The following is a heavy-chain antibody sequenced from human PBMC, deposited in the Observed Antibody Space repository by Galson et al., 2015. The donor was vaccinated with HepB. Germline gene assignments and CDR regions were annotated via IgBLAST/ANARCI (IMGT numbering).Heavy chain of an antibody. CDR3: ARDRGYCSSTSCYTGAYYYYGMDV. V-gene: IGHV1-46*01. CDR2: INPSGGST. CDR1: GYTFTSYY. D-gene: IGHD2-2*02. J-gene: IGHJ6*02. Sequence: SVKVSCKASGYTFTSYYMHWVRQAPGQGLEWMGIINPSGGSTSYAQKFQDRVTMTRDTSTSTVYMELSSLRSEDTAVYYCARDRGYCSSTSCYTGAYYYYGMDVWGQGTTVTVSS.